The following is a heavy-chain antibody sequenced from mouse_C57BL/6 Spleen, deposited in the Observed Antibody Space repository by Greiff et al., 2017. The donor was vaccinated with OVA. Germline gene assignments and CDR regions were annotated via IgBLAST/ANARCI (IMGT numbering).Heavy chain of an antibody. V-gene: IGHV1-5*01. CDR1: GYTFTSYW. CDR2: IYPGNSDT. Sequence: EVQLQQSGTVLARPGASVKMSCKTSGYTFTSYWMHWVKQRPRQGLEWIGAIYPGNSDTSYNQKFKGKAKLTAVTSASTAYMELSSLTNEDSAVYYCTLTTVVATDYWGQGTTLTVSS. CDR3: TLTTVVATDY. J-gene: IGHJ2*01. D-gene: IGHD1-1*01.